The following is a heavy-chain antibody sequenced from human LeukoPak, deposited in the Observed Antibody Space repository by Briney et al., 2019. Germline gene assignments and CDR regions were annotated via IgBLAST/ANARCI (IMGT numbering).Heavy chain of an antibody. CDR2: ISGSGGII. V-gene: IGHV3-23*01. CDR1: GFTFSSYA. CDR3: AKDRRRSTSCYDFDY. D-gene: IGHD2-2*01. J-gene: IGHJ4*02. Sequence: PGGSLRLSCAASGFTFSSYAMSWVRQAPGKELEWVSSISGSGGIIYYADSVKGRFTISRDISKSTVFLQMNSLKAEDTAVYHCAKDRRRSTSCYDFDYWGQGTLVTVSS.